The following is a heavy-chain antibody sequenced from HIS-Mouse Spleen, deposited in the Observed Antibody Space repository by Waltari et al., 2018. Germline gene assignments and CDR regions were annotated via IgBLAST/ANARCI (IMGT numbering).Heavy chain of an antibody. CDR1: GLPFSSEA. Sequence: QVQLVESGGGVVQPGRSLRLSWAASGLPFSSEAKRWVRQAPGKGLEWVAVISYDGSNKYYADSVKGRFTISRDNSKNTLYLQMNSLRAEDTAVYYCASHHIAALDYWGQGTLVTVSS. J-gene: IGHJ4*02. CDR2: ISYDGSNK. D-gene: IGHD6-6*01. CDR3: ASHHIAALDY. V-gene: IGHV3-30-3*01.